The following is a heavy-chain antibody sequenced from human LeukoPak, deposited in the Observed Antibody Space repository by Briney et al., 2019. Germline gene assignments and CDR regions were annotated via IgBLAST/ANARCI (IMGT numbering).Heavy chain of an antibody. D-gene: IGHD2-2*01. CDR2: IYHSGST. CDR1: GYSISSGYY. J-gene: IGHJ4*02. CDR3: ARASIGEQLLFDY. Sequence: SETLSLTCTVSGYSISSGYYWGWIRQSPGKGLEWIGSIYHSGSTYYNPSLKSRVTISVDTSKNQFSLKLSSVTAADTAVYYCARASIGEQLLFDYWGQGTLVTVSS. V-gene: IGHV4-38-2*02.